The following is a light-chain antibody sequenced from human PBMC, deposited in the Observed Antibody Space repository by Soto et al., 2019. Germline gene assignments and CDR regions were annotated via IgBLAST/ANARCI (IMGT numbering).Light chain of an antibody. Sequence: DIQMPQSPSSLSASVGDRVPITCLASQGIGNDVGWYQQKPGKAPKRLIYLTYSLQTGVPSRYRVSESGTDFTLTISSLQPEDFAIYYCQQPNSWPWTFGGGTKVDIK. CDR1: QGIGND. J-gene: IGKJ4*02. CDR2: LTY. CDR3: QQPNSWPWT. V-gene: IGKV1-17*01.